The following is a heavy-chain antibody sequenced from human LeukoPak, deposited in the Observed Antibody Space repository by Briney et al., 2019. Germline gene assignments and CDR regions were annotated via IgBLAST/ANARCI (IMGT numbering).Heavy chain of an antibody. Sequence: GGSLRLSCAASGFTVSSNYMSWVRKAPGKGREWVSVIYSGGSTYYAGSVKVRFTISRDNSKNTLYLQMNSLRAEDTAVYYCARERVVVPAAFFDYWGQGTLVTVSS. D-gene: IGHD2-2*01. CDR1: GFTVSSNY. CDR3: ARERVVVPAAFFDY. V-gene: IGHV3-66*02. CDR2: IYSGGST. J-gene: IGHJ4*02.